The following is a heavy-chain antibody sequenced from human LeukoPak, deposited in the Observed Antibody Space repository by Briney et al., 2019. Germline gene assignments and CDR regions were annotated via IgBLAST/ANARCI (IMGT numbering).Heavy chain of an antibody. CDR3: ARQGDYYDSSGYFSRWFDP. CDR2: IYYTGST. D-gene: IGHD3-22*01. CDR1: GDSISSHY. J-gene: IGHJ5*02. V-gene: IGHV4-59*08. Sequence: PSETLSLTCTVSGDSISSHYWSWIRQPPGKGLEWIGYIYYTGSTNYNPSLESRVTISVDTSKNQFSLNLTSVTAADTAVYYCARQGDYYDSSGYFSRWFDPWGQGTLVTVSS.